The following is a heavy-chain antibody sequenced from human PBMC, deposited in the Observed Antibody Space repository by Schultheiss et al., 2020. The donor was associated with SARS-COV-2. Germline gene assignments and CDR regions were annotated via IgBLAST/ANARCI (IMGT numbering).Heavy chain of an antibody. CDR3: ARVMREYSSSWYVREYYYYYYGMDV. Sequence: GESLKISCAASGFTFSSYSMNWVRQAPGKGLEWVANIKQDGSEKYYVDSVKGRFTISRDNAKNSLYLQMNSLRAEDTAVYYCARVMREYSSSWYVREYYYYYYGMDVWGQGTTVTVSS. CDR1: GFTFSSYS. CDR2: IKQDGSEK. D-gene: IGHD6-13*01. J-gene: IGHJ6*02. V-gene: IGHV3-7*01.